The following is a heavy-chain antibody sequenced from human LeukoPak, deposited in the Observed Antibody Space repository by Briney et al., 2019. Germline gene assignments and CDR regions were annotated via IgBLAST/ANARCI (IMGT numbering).Heavy chain of an antibody. V-gene: IGHV4-30-4*08. CDR1: GGSISSGGYY. D-gene: IGHD1-26*01. CDR3: ARSDVGATEFDY. Sequence: SETLSLTCTVSGGSISSGGYYWSWIRQHPGKGLEWIGYIYYSGSTYYNPSLKSRVTISVDTSKNQFSLKLSSVTAADTAVYYCARSDVGATEFDYWGQGTLVTVSS. CDR2: IYYSGST. J-gene: IGHJ4*02.